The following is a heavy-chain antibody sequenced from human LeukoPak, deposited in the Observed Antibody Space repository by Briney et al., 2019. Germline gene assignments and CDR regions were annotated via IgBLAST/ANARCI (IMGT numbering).Heavy chain of an antibody. J-gene: IGHJ6*02. D-gene: IGHD1-26*01. CDR3: ARESRLRRENYYYGLDV. V-gene: IGHV3-53*01. CDR1: GCTVSSSY. Sequence: GGSLRLSCTGSGCTVSSSYMSWVRRAPGKGLEWVSLIYSEGTTYYADSVKGRFTISRDTSKNTLYLQMNSLRADDTAVYYCARESRLRRENYYYGLDVWGQGTTVTVSS. CDR2: IYSEGTT.